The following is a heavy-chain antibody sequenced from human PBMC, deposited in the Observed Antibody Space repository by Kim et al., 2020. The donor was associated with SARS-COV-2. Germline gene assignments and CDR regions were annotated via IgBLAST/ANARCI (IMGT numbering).Heavy chain of an antibody. V-gene: IGHV5-51*01. J-gene: IGHJ4*02. CDR3: ARHNVAVAFDY. CDR2: T. Sequence: TKYSPSFQGPVTISADKSISTAYLQWSSLKASDTAMYYCARHNVAVAFDYWGQGTLVTVSS. D-gene: IGHD6-19*01.